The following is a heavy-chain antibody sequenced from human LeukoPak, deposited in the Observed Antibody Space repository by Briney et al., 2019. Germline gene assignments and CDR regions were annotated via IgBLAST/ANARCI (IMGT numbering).Heavy chain of an antibody. CDR1: GFPFYSYW. D-gene: IGHD6-13*01. V-gene: IGHV3-7*03. CDR3: ARSVPYGTTWYGRSDC. J-gene: IGHJ4*02. CDR2: IRHDGGTK. Sequence: GGSLRLSCTASGFPFYSYWMTWVRQTPGKGLEWVANIRHDGGTKYYVDSVKGRFTISRDNAMNSLYLQMDSLRVEDTAIYYCARSVPYGTTWYGRSDCWGQGTQVTVSS.